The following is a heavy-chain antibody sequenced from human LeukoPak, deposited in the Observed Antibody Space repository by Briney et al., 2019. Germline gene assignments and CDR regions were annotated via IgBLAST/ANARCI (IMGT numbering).Heavy chain of an antibody. Sequence: ASVKVSCKASGGTFSSYAISWVRQAPGQGLEWMGWISAYNGNTNYAQKFQGRVTMTEDTSTDTAYMELSSLRSEDTAVYYCATLPPDQIIAAAGTLYGAFDIWGQGTMVTVSS. CDR1: GGTFSSYA. CDR2: ISAYNGNT. D-gene: IGHD6-13*01. J-gene: IGHJ3*02. CDR3: ATLPPDQIIAAAGTLYGAFDI. V-gene: IGHV1-18*01.